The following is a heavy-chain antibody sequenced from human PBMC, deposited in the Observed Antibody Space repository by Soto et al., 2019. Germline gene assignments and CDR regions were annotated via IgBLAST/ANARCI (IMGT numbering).Heavy chain of an antibody. D-gene: IGHD3-10*01. V-gene: IGHV4-59*01. CDR2: IYYSGST. CDR3: ARGVVRGVIKAFDP. Sequence: SETLSLTCTVSGGAISSYYWNWIRQPPGKGLEWIGYIYYSGSTNYNPSLKSRVTISVDTSKNQFSLKLSSVTAADTAVYYCARGVVRGVIKAFDPWGQGTLVTVSP. CDR1: GGAISSYY. J-gene: IGHJ5*02.